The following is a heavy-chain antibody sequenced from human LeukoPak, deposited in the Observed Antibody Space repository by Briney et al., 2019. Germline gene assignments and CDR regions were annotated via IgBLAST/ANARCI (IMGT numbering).Heavy chain of an antibody. Sequence: GGSLRLSCAASGFTFSSYGMSWVRQAPGKGLEWVSAISGSGGSTYYADSVKGRFTISRDNSKNTLYLQMNSLRAEDTAVYYCAKDPVANYYYYYMDVWGKGTTVTIPS. J-gene: IGHJ6*03. V-gene: IGHV3-23*01. CDR3: AKDPVANYYYYYMDV. CDR2: ISGSGGST. CDR1: GFTFSSYG.